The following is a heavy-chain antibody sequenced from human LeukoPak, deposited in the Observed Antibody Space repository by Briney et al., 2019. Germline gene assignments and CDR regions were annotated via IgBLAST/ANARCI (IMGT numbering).Heavy chain of an antibody. Sequence: PSETLSLTCAAYGGSFSGYYWSWIRQPPGKGLEWIGEINHSGSTNYNPSLKSRVTMSVDTSKNQFSLKLSSVTAADTAVYYCARGQGYSYGYEWFDPWGQGTLVTVSS. CDR3: ARGQGYSYGYEWFDP. D-gene: IGHD5-18*01. CDR1: GGSFSGYY. J-gene: IGHJ5*02. CDR2: INHSGST. V-gene: IGHV4-34*01.